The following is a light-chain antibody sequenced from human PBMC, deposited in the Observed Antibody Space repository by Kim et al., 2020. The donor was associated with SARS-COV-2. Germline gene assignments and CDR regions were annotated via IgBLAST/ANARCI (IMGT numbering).Light chain of an antibody. J-gene: IGKJ1*01. Sequence: ERATINCKSSRSILYTSDNKNYLAWYQHKGGQPPKLLIYWASTRESGVPDRFRGSGSGTDFTLTISSLQAEDVAVYYCQQYYSFPTFGQGTKV. CDR1: RSILYTSDNKNY. V-gene: IGKV4-1*01. CDR2: WAS. CDR3: QQYYSFPT.